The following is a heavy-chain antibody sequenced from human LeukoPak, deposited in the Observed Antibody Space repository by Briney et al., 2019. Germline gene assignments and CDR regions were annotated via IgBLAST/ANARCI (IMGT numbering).Heavy chain of an antibody. V-gene: IGHV4-31*09. CDR2: IYYSGST. CDR1: GGSISDAAYY. J-gene: IGHJ4*02. CDR3: AGAEPRGIIWYPY. D-gene: IGHD6-13*01. Sequence: PSETLSLTCTVSGGSISDAAYYWTWIRQHLGEGLEWIGYIYYSGSTSYNPSLKSRVTISVDKSKNQFSLKLSSVTAADTAVYYCAGAEPRGIIWYPYWGQGTLVTVSS.